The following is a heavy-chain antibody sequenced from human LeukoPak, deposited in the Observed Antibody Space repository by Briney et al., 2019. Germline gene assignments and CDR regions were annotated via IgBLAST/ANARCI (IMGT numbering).Heavy chain of an antibody. Sequence: ASVKVSCKASGYTFTGYYMHWVRQAPGEGLEWMGGIIPIFGTANYAQKFQGRVTITADESTSTAYMELSSLRSEDTAVYYCARELGGDGYNFNYWGQGTLVTVSS. J-gene: IGHJ4*02. CDR2: IIPIFGTA. CDR3: ARELGGDGYNFNY. V-gene: IGHV1-69*13. D-gene: IGHD5-24*01. CDR1: GYTFTGYY.